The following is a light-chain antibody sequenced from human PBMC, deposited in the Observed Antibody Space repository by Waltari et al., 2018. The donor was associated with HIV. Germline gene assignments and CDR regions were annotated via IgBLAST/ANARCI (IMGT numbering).Light chain of an antibody. CDR1: SSDVGSYNL. J-gene: IGLJ1*01. CDR2: EVS. Sequence: QSALTQPPSVSGSPGQSLTIPCTGTSSDVGSYNLVSWYQQYPGKVPKLMIYEVSKRPSGVSNRFSGSKSGNTASLTISGLQAEDEADYYCCSYAGSSTPFVFGTATKVTVL. CDR3: CSYAGSSTPFV. V-gene: IGLV2-23*02.